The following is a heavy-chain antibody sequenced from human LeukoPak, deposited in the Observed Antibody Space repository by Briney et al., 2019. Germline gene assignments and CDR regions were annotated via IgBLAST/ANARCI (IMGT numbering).Heavy chain of an antibody. CDR3: ATSLSGSYGGDY. V-gene: IGHV1-2*02. CDR2: INPNSGGT. D-gene: IGHD1-26*01. Sequence: ASVKVSCKASGYTFIGYYMHWVRQAPGQGLEWMGWINPNSGGTNYAQKFQGRVTLTRDTSISTAYMDLSRLKSDDTAVYYCATSLSGSYGGDYRGQGTLVTVSS. J-gene: IGHJ4*02. CDR1: GYTFIGYY.